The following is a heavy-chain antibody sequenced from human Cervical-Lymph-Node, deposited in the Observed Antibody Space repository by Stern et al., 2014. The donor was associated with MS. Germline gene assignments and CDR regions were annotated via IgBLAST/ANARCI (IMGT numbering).Heavy chain of an antibody. D-gene: IGHD6-13*01. J-gene: IGHJ4*02. V-gene: IGHV1-3*01. CDR1: GYTFTSYA. CDR2: INAGNGNP. CDR3: ARGIAAAGTDY. Sequence: QVHLVESGAEVKKPGASVKVSCKASGYTFTSYAMHWVRQAPGQRLEWMGWINAGNGNPKYSQKFQGRVTITRDTSASTAYMELSSLRSEDTAVYYCARGIAAAGTDYWGQGTLVTVSS.